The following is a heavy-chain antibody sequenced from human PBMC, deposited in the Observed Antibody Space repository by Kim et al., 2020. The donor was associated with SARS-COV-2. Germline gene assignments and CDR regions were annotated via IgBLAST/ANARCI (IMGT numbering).Heavy chain of an antibody. Sequence: YNDYAVSVKSRITINPDTSKSQLSLQLNSVTPEDTAVYYCARSSSGTFDYWGQGTLVTVSS. V-gene: IGHV6-1*01. CDR3: ARSSSGTFDY. CDR2: YN. J-gene: IGHJ4*02. D-gene: IGHD3-10*01.